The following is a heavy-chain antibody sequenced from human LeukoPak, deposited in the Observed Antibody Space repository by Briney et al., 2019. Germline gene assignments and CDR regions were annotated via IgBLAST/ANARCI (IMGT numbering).Heavy chain of an antibody. J-gene: IGHJ4*02. CDR2: ISSSSSYI. Sequence: GGSLRLSCAASGFTFSSYSMNWVRQAPGKGLEWVSSISSSSSYIYYAGSVKGRFTISRDNAKNSLYLQMNSLRAEDTAVYYCARARGITGTTGGVDYWGQGTLVTVSS. V-gene: IGHV3-21*01. CDR3: ARARGITGTTGGVDY. CDR1: GFTFSSYS. D-gene: IGHD1-7*01.